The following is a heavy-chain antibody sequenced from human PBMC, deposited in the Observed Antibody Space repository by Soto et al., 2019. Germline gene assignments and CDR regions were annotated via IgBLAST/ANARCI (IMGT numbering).Heavy chain of an antibody. J-gene: IGHJ6*02. CDR1: GYSFTSYW. CDR3: ARNSRYYYGMDV. CDR2: IDPSDSYT. D-gene: IGHD2-15*01. Sequence: PGGSLKISCEVSGYSFTSYWFICVRPVPGKVLEWMGRIDPSDSYTNYSPSFQGHVTFSIDKSISTAYLQWITLKASDTAIYYCARNSRYYYGMDVWGQGTTVTVSS. V-gene: IGHV5-10-1*01.